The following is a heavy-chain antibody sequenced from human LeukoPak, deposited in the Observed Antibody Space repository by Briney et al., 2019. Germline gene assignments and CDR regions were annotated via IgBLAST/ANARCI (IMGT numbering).Heavy chain of an antibody. J-gene: IGHJ4*02. CDR1: GYSFTSYW. V-gene: IGHV5-51*01. Sequence: GESLKISCKGSGYSFTSYWIGWVRQMPGKGLEWMGIIYPGDSDTRYSPSFQGQVTISADKSISTAYLQWSSLKASDTAMYYCARNIGSGWNDPYFDYWGQGTLVTVSS. D-gene: IGHD6-19*01. CDR2: IYPGDSDT. CDR3: ARNIGSGWNDPYFDY.